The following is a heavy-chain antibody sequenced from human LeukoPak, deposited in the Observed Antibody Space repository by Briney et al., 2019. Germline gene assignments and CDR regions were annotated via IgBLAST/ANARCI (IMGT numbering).Heavy chain of an antibody. J-gene: IGHJ3*02. CDR3: ARPYCSSTSCYEKDAFDI. Sequence: SQTLSLTCSVSGVFISDGDYYWAWIRQPPGKGLEWIGNIYYSGSTNYNPSLKSRVTISVDTSKNQFSLKLSSVTAADTAVYYCARPYCSSTSCYEKDAFDIWGQGTMVTVPS. CDR1: GVFISDGDYY. V-gene: IGHV4-30-4*08. D-gene: IGHD2-2*01. CDR2: IYYSGST.